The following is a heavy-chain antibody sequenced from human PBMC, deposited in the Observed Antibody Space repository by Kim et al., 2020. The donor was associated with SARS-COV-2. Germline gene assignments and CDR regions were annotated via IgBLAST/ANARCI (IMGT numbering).Heavy chain of an antibody. CDR1: AFTFKTYA. CDR2: IYSDSSGT. J-gene: IGHJ4*02. CDR3: ARAGRDGHFYVGYFEY. Sequence: GGSLRLSCVASAFTFKTYAMSWVRQAPGKGLEWVSSIYSDSSGTFYADSVKGRFTISRDNSKSTLYLQMNSLTADDTALYYCARAGRDGHFYVGYFEYWGRRTLVTVAS. V-gene: IGHV3-23*03. D-gene: IGHD3-10*02.